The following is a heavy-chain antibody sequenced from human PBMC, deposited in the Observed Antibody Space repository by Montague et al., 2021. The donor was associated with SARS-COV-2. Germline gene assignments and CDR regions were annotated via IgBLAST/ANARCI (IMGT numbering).Heavy chain of an antibody. Sequence: SETLSLTCSVSGESMDHYYWSWIRQPPGQEPETMGYIFYSGTTSYNPSFRSRVSISIDMSTYQFSLQLTSLASADTAVYYCARGQRGFPFWGQGKLVTVSS. CDR1: GESMDHYY. CDR2: IFYSGTT. V-gene: IGHV4-59*01. D-gene: IGHD3-22*01. CDR3: ARGQRGFPF. J-gene: IGHJ4*02.